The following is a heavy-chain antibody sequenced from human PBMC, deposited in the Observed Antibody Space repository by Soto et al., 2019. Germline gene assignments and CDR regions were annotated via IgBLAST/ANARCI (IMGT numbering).Heavy chain of an antibody. D-gene: IGHD5-18*01. CDR1: GYTFTGYY. V-gene: IGHV1-2*04. CDR3: ARDRHSYGYMGGNFDY. Sequence: ASVKVSCKASGYTFTGYYMHWVRQAPGQGLEWMGWINPNSGGTNYAQKFQGWVTMTRDTSISTAYMELSRLRSDDTAVYYCARDRHSYGYMGGNFDYWGQGTLVTVSS. J-gene: IGHJ4*02. CDR2: INPNSGGT.